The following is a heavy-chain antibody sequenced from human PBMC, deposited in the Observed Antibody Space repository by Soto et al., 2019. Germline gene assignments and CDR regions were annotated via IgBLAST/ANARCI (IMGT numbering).Heavy chain of an antibody. CDR1: GFTFSSYA. V-gene: IGHV3-23*01. CDR2: ISGSGGST. CDR3: AKGPSLLIAVAGTDY. D-gene: IGHD6-19*01. J-gene: IGHJ4*02. Sequence: GGSLRLSCAASGFTFSSYAMSWVRQAPGKGLEWVSAISGSGGSTYYADSVKGRFTISRDNSKNTLYLQMNSLRAEDTAVYYCAKGPSLLIAVAGTDYWGQGTLVTVSS.